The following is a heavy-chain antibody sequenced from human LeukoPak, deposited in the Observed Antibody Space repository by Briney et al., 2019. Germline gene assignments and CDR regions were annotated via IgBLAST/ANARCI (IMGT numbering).Heavy chain of an antibody. Sequence: GGSLRLSCAASGFTFSSNSMTWVRQTPGKGLEWVSGISGSGDSTFYADSVKGRFTISRDNSRNTLYLQMNSLRAEDTAVYYCAKEARGYCSGGSCLLDYWGQGTLVTVSS. V-gene: IGHV3-23*01. CDR3: AKEARGYCSGGSCLLDY. CDR2: ISGSGDST. J-gene: IGHJ4*02. D-gene: IGHD2-15*01. CDR1: GFTFSSNS.